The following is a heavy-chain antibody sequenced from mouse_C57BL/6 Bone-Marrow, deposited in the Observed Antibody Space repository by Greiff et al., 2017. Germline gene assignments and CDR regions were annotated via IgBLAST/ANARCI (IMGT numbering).Heavy chain of an antibody. Sequence: VKLQESGTELVKPGASVKLSCKASGYTFTSYWMHWVKQRPGQGLEWIGNINPSNGGTNYNEKFKSKATLTVDKSSSTAYMQLSSLTSEDSAVXSCERIYYYDSWYFDVWGTGTTVTVSS. V-gene: IGHV1-53*01. CDR3: ERIYYYDSWYFDV. J-gene: IGHJ1*03. CDR2: INPSNGGT. CDR1: GYTFTSYW. D-gene: IGHD1-1*01.